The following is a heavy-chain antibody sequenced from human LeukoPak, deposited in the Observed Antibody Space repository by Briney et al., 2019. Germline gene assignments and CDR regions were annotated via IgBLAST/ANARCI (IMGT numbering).Heavy chain of an antibody. D-gene: IGHD5-18*01. J-gene: IGHJ5*02. Sequence: SETLSLTCAVYGGSFSGYYWSWIRQPPGKGLEWVGEINHSGGTNYNPPLKSRVTISVDTSKNQFSLKLSSVTAADTAVYYCARGSYSYGRNWFDPWGQGTLVTVSS. V-gene: IGHV4-34*01. CDR3: ARGSYSYGRNWFDP. CDR1: GGSFSGYY. CDR2: INHSGGT.